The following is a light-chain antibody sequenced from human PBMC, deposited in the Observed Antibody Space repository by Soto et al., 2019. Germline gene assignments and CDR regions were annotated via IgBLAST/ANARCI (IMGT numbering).Light chain of an antibody. Sequence: EIVLTQSPGTLSLSPGDRATLSCRASQSVSTNNFAWYQQRPGQAPRLLIYGASSRGTGIPDRFSGSGSGTDFTLTISRLEPEDFAVYYCQQLDNSLWTFGQGTKVDIK. CDR2: GAS. CDR3: QQLDNSLWT. J-gene: IGKJ1*01. V-gene: IGKV3-20*01. CDR1: QSVSTNN.